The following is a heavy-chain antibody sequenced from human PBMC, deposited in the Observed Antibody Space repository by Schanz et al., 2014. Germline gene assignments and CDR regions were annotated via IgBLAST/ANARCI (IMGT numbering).Heavy chain of an antibody. CDR1: GGSIRSGTYY. J-gene: IGHJ2*01. Sequence: QVQLQESGPGLVKPSQTLSLTCTVSGGSIRSGTYYWSWIRQPAGKALEWGGRVFPNGITNYNPSLKSRVTIPLDTPNSQFSLTRTSLAAADTAVYYCARDTTWRLDLWGRGTLVTVSS. CDR3: ARDTTWRLDL. CDR2: VFPNGIT. V-gene: IGHV4-61*02. D-gene: IGHD1-1*01.